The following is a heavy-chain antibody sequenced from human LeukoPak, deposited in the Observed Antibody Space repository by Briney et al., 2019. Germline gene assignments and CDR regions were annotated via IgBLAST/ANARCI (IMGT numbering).Heavy chain of an antibody. V-gene: IGHV3-48*03. J-gene: IGHJ4*02. Sequence: GGSLRLSCAASGFTFSSYEMNWVRQATGKGLEWVSYISSSGSTIYYADSVKGRFTIPRDNAKNSLYLQMHSLRAEHTAVYYWARGLGRTMINWAQGTLVTVPS. CDR2: ISSSGSTI. D-gene: IGHD3-22*01. CDR1: GFTFSSYE. CDR3: ARGLGRTMIN.